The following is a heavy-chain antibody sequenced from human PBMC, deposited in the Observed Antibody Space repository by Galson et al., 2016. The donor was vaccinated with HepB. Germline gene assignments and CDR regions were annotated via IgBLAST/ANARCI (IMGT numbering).Heavy chain of an antibody. J-gene: IGHJ3*01. Sequence: SLRLSCAASGFTFSTYWMSWVRQAPGKGLEWVAKIKEDGSEKYYMDSMKGRFTISRDNAKNSLYLQMSSLRVEDTAVYYCARDGRYCIDWSCKGDAFDVWGQGTMVTVSS. CDR3: ARDGRYCIDWSCKGDAFDV. V-gene: IGHV3-7*01. CDR2: IKEDGSEK. CDR1: GFTFSTYW. D-gene: IGHD2-15*01.